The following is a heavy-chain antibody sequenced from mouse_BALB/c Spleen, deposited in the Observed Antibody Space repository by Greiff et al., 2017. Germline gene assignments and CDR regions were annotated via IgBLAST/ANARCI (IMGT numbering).Heavy chain of an antibody. D-gene: IGHD2-3*01. CDR1: GYAFSSSW. CDR2: IYPGDGDT. Sequence: VQLQQSGPELVKPGASVKISCKASGYAFSSSWMNWVKQRPGQGLEWIGRIYPGDGDTNYNGKFKGKATLTADKSSSTAYMQLSSLTSVDSAVYFCARGWGSRYYFDYWGQGTTLTVSS. CDR3: ARGWGSRYYFDY. J-gene: IGHJ2*01. V-gene: IGHV1-82*01.